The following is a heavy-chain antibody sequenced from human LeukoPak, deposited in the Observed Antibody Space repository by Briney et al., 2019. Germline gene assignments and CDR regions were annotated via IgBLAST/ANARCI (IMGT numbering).Heavy chain of an antibody. J-gene: IGHJ4*02. Sequence: PSETLSHTCAVYGGSFSGYYWSWIRQPPGKGLEWIGYIYYSGSTNYNPSLKSRVTISVDTSKNQFSLKLSSVTAADTAVYYCARNAAADYWGQGTLVTVSS. D-gene: IGHD6-13*01. V-gene: IGHV4-59*01. CDR2: IYYSGST. CDR3: ARNAAADY. CDR1: GGSFSGYY.